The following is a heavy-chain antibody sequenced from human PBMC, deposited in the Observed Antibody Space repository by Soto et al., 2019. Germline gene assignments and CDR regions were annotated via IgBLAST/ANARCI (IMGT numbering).Heavy chain of an antibody. D-gene: IGHD1-26*01. CDR3: AKSIVGATPPASY. CDR1: GFTFSSYA. J-gene: IGHJ4*02. CDR2: ISYDGSNK. Sequence: PGGSLRLSCAASGFTFSSYAMHRVRQAPGKGLEWVAVISYDGSNKYYADSVKGRFTISRDNSKNTLYLQMNSLRAEDTAVYYCAKSIVGATPPASYWGQGTLVTVSS. V-gene: IGHV3-30-3*02.